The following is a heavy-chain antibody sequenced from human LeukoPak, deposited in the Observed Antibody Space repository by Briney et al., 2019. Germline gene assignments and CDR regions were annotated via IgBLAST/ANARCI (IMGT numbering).Heavy chain of an antibody. V-gene: IGHV4-34*01. CDR1: GGSFSGYY. D-gene: IGHD2-2*01. CDR3: ARGQWDRFVVVPAAKGARLDY. CDR2: INHSGST. Sequence: SETLSLTCAVYGGSFSGYYWSWIRQPPGKGLEWIGEINHSGSTNYNPSLKSRVTISVDTSKDQFSLKLSSVTAADTAVYYCARGQWDRFVVVPAAKGARLDYWGQGTLVTVSS. J-gene: IGHJ4*02.